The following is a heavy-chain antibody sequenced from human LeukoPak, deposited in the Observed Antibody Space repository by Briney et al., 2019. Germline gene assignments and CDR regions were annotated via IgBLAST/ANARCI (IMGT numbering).Heavy chain of an antibody. V-gene: IGHV4-59*12. CDR1: GGSISSYY. J-gene: IGHJ6*02. Sequence: SETLSLTCTVSGGSISSYYWSWIRQPPGKGLEWIGYIYYSGSTYYNPSLKSRVTISVDTSKNQFSLKLSSVTAADTAVYYCASRQQQLGRFYGMDVWGQGTTVTVSS. CDR2: IYYSGST. D-gene: IGHD6-13*01. CDR3: ASRQQQLGRFYGMDV.